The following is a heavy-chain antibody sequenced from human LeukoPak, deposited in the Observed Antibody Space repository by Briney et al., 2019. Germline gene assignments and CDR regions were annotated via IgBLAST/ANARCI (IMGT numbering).Heavy chain of an antibody. Sequence: GGSLRLSCEASGFTFSTYAMYWVRQAPGRGLEWVSGITRSGTDTYYADSVKGRFTISRDNAKNSLYLQMNSLRAEDTAVYYCASQLGYCSGGSCYPSDYYYYYMDVWGKGTTVTVSS. D-gene: IGHD2-15*01. J-gene: IGHJ6*03. CDR3: ASQLGYCSGGSCYPSDYYYYYMDV. V-gene: IGHV3-21*01. CDR2: ITRSGTDT. CDR1: GFTFSTYA.